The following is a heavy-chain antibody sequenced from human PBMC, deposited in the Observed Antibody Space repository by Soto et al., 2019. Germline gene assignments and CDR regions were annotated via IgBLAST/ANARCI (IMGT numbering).Heavy chain of an antibody. CDR3: ARDRPMVVVPAASNWFDP. J-gene: IGHJ5*02. V-gene: IGHV1-69*08. CDR2: IIPILGIA. Sequence: QVQLVQSGAEVKKPGSSVKVSCKASGGTFSSYTISWVRQAPGQGLEWMGRIIPILGIANYAQKFQGRVTITADKSTSTAYMELSSLISEDTAVYYCARDRPMVVVPAASNWFDPWGQGTLVTVSS. CDR1: GGTFSSYT. D-gene: IGHD2-2*01.